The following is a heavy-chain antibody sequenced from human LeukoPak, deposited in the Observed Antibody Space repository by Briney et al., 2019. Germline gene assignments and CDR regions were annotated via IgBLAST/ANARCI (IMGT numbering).Heavy chain of an antibody. V-gene: IGHV3-21*01. CDR2: ISGSSSYV. Sequence: GGSLRLSCAASGFTFSSYSMNWVRQAPGKGLQWVSSISGSSSYVYYADSVKGRFTISRDNAKNSLYLQMNSLRAEDTAVYYCARSPTDYVDYVSNNWYFDLWGRGTLVTVSS. D-gene: IGHD4-17*01. CDR3: ARSPTDYVDYVSNNWYFDL. J-gene: IGHJ2*01. CDR1: GFTFSSYS.